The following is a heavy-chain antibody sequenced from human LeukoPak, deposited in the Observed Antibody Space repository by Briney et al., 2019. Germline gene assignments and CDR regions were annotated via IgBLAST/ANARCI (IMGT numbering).Heavy chain of an antibody. CDR1: GYTFTSYY. CDR3: ARAYNWNDVLDY. D-gene: IGHD1-20*01. V-gene: IGHV1-46*01. Sequence: APVKVSCKASGYTFTSYYMHWVRQAPGQGLEWMGIINPSGGSTSYAQKFQGRVTMTRDTSTSTVYMELSSLRSEDTAVYYCARAYNWNDVLDYWGQGTLVTVSS. J-gene: IGHJ4*02. CDR2: INPSGGST.